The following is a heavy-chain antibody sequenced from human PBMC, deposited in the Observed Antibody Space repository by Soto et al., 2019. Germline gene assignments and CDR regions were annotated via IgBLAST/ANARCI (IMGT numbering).Heavy chain of an antibody. D-gene: IGHD2-8*02. Sequence: PSETLSLTCAVYGGSFSGYYWTWICQPPWTGLEWIGEINHSGSTNYNPSLKSRVTISVDTSKNQFSLKLTSVTAADTAVYYCARDKITGLFDYWGQGTLVTVSS. CDR1: GGSFSGYY. J-gene: IGHJ4*02. CDR2: INHSGST. V-gene: IGHV4-34*01. CDR3: ARDKITGLFDY.